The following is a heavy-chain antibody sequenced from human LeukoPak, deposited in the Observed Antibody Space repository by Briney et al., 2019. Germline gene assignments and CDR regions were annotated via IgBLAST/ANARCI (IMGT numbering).Heavy chain of an antibody. V-gene: IGHV3-64D*06. D-gene: IGHD3-22*01. Sequence: PGGSLRLSCSASGFTFKKYAMHWGRRAPGKGLEYVSAINSNGGRTYYADSVKGRFTISRDNSKNTLFLQMSSLRVEDTAVYYCVKDLYYDNSGYYSGAFDYWGQGTLVTVSS. J-gene: IGHJ4*02. CDR2: INSNGGRT. CDR3: VKDLYYDNSGYYSGAFDY. CDR1: GFTFKKYA.